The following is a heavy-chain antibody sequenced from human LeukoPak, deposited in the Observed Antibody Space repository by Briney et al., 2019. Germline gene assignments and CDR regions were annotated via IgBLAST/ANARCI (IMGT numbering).Heavy chain of an antibody. V-gene: IGHV4-4*02. CDR3: ARDLVDSGGYYFDY. CDR2: IYHSGST. D-gene: IGHD3-22*01. J-gene: IGHJ4*02. Sequence: MPSETLSLTCAVSGGSISSDNWWTWLRQPPGKGLEWIGQIYHSGSTNYSPSLKSRVTISVDKPKNHLSLKLSSVTAADTAIYYCARDLVDSGGYYFDYWGQGTLVTVSS. CDR1: GGSISSDNW.